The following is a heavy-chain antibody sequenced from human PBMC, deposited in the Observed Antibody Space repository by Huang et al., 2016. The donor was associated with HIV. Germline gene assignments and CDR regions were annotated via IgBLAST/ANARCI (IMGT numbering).Heavy chain of an antibody. CDR3: ARGGGIQLWLLGYYYMDV. CDR1: GYTFSSFG. V-gene: IGHV1-18*01. D-gene: IGHD5-18*01. CDR2: ISGYNGNT. Sequence: QVQLVQSGAEVKKPGASVKVSCKASGYTFSSFGISWVRQAPGQGREWVGLISGYNGNTKFAQKFQGRLTRTTDTSTSTAYMELRSLRSDDTAVYYCARGGGIQLWLLGYYYMDVWGNGTTVTVSS. J-gene: IGHJ6*03.